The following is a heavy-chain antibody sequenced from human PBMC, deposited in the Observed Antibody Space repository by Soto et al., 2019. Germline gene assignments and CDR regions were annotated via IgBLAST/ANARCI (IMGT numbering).Heavy chain of an antibody. CDR1: GFSFSDYA. Sequence: QVQLVESGGGVVQPGRSLRLSCAASGFSFSDYAMHWVRQTPGKGLEWVALISYDGRTIQYADSVKGRFTISRDNSKNTLFLQMNNLREDETAVYPCGKDKTISDYSYSGMDIWGQGATVIVSS. CDR3: GKDKTISDYSYSGMDI. J-gene: IGHJ6*02. CDR2: ISYDGRTI. V-gene: IGHV3-30*18. D-gene: IGHD3-3*01.